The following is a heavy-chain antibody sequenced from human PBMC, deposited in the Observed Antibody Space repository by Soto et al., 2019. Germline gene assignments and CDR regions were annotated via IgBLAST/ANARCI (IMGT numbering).Heavy chain of an antibody. Sequence: QVQLVQSGAEVRKPGASVKVSCKASGYTFTNFHFNWVRQATGQGLDWIGWMNPYSGDTGYAQNFQGRVTMTRDTSINTAYMAMTSLTSDDTAVYYCARGSPGPVDHWGQGTPVTVSS. D-gene: IGHD3-10*01. CDR3: ARGSPGPVDH. CDR2: MNPYSGDT. CDR1: GYTFTNFH. J-gene: IGHJ4*02. V-gene: IGHV1-8*02.